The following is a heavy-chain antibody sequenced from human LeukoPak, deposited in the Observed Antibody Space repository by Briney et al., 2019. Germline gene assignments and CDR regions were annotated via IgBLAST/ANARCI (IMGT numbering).Heavy chain of an antibody. J-gene: IGHJ4*02. CDR2: ISGSGGST. V-gene: IGHV3-23*01. Sequence: GGSLRLSCAASGFTFSSYAMSWVRQAPGKGLEWVSAISGSGGSTYYADPVKGRFTISRHNSKNTLYLQMNSLRAEDTAVYYCAKDEFAAVALNWGQGTLVTVSS. CDR3: AKDEFAAVALN. CDR1: GFTFSSYA. D-gene: IGHD6-19*01.